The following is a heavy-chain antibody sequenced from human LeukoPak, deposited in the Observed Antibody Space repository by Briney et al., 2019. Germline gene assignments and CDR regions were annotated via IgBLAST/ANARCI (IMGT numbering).Heavy chain of an antibody. CDR3: ARWSGFSFDY. V-gene: IGHV3-33*01. Sequence: AGGSLRLSCAASGFTFSNYGMHWVRQVPGKGLEWVAVIWHDGSEKYYEDSVKGRFTISRDNSKNTLYLQMNSLRAEDTAVYYCARWSGFSFDYWGQGTLVTVSS. J-gene: IGHJ4*02. D-gene: IGHD3-3*01. CDR2: IWHDGSEK. CDR1: GFTFSNYG.